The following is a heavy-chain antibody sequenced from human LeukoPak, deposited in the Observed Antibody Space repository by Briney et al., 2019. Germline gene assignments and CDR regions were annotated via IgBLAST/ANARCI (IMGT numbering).Heavy chain of an antibody. Sequence: GGSLRLSCAASGFTFSSYAMSWVRQAPGKGLEWVSAISGSGGSTYYADSVKGRFTISRDNSKNTLYLQMNSLRAEDTAVYYCARDAVGYSYGSNAYYYGMDVWGQGTTVTVSS. V-gene: IGHV3-23*01. CDR2: ISGSGGST. CDR1: GFTFSSYA. CDR3: ARDAVGYSYGSNAYYYGMDV. D-gene: IGHD5-18*01. J-gene: IGHJ6*02.